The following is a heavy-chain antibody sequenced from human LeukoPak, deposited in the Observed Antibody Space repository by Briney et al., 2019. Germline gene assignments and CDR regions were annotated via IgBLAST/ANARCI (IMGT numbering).Heavy chain of an antibody. D-gene: IGHD1/OR15-1a*01. CDR3: ARSIIGTRSKFDY. CDR1: GGSISTYY. CDR2: ISYSGST. V-gene: IGHV4-59*08. J-gene: IGHJ4*02. Sequence: SETLSLTCTVSGGSISTYYWSWLRQPPGKGLEWIGYISYSGSTNYNPSLRSRVTISLDTSKNQFALKLSSVTAADTAVYYCARSIIGTRSKFDYWGQGTLVTVSS.